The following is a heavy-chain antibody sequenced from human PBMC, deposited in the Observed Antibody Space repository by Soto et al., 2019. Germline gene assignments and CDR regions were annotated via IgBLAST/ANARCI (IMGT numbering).Heavy chain of an antibody. CDR2: ISPSSETI. CDR3: ARHADWNDNFDY. D-gene: IGHD1-1*01. Sequence: GGSLRLSCAASGFTLSSYSMNWVRQAPGKRLEWISYISPSSETIYYADSVKGRFTISRDNAKNSLYLQVNSLRAEDTAVYYCARHADWNDNFDYWGQGTLVTVSS. CDR1: GFTLSSYS. J-gene: IGHJ4*02. V-gene: IGHV3-48*01.